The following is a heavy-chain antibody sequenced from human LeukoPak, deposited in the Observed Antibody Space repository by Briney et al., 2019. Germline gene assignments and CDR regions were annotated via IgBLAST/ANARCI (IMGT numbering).Heavy chain of an antibody. Sequence: PSETLSLTCTVPGGSISSYYWSWIRQPAGKGLEWIGRIYTSGSTNYNPSLKSRVTISVDKSKNQFSLKLSSVTAADTAVYYCARAIAAAGLYYFDYWGQGTLVTVSS. CDR1: GGSISSYY. CDR3: ARAIAAAGLYYFDY. V-gene: IGHV4-4*07. CDR2: IYTSGST. D-gene: IGHD6-13*01. J-gene: IGHJ4*02.